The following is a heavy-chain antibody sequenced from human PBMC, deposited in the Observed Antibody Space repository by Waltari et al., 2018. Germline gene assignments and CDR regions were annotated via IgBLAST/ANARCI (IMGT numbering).Heavy chain of an antibody. CDR2: INPNSGTT. D-gene: IGHD6-19*01. CDR3: AKDRYTSGWAYSFDS. J-gene: IGHJ4*02. V-gene: IGHV1-2*02. Sequence: HWVRQAPGQGLEWMGWINPNSGTTNFTQQFQGRVTMTRDKSISTAYMELSRLTSGDTAIYYCAKDRYTSGWAYSFDSWGQGTLVTVSS.